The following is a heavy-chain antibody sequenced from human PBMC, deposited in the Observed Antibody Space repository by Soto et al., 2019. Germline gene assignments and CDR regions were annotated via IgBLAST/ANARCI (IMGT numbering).Heavy chain of an antibody. Sequence: EVQLLESGGGLVQPGGSLRLSCAASGFRISSYAMSWVRQAPGKGLEWVSFISGSGDRTYYADSVKGRFTISRDNSKNTVFLQMNSLSSEDTDVYYCAKAAPEDCREAFDIWGEGTMVTVSS. D-gene: IGHD2-15*01. CDR2: ISGSGDRT. CDR3: AKAAPEDCREAFDI. CDR1: GFRISSYA. J-gene: IGHJ3*02. V-gene: IGHV3-23*01.